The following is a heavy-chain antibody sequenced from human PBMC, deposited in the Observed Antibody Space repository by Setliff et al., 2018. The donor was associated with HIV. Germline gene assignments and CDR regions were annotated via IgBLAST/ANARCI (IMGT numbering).Heavy chain of an antibody. Sequence: SVKVSCKASGGTFGTYAITWVRQAPGQGPEWMGGIIPVLGVPNYAQKFQGRVTITADESTSTVYMEVSSLRSEDTAVYYCAREKTNGWYDFDYWGQGALVTVSS. J-gene: IGHJ4*02. D-gene: IGHD6-19*01. CDR2: IIPVLGVP. V-gene: IGHV1-69*10. CDR1: GGTFGTYA. CDR3: AREKTNGWYDFDY.